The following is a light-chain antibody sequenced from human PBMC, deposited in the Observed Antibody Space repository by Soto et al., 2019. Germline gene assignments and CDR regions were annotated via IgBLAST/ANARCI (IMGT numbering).Light chain of an antibody. V-gene: IGKV3-20*01. CDR3: QQYGSSSFT. Sequence: EIVLTQSPGTLSLSPGEGATLSCRASHSVASTYLAWYQQKPGLAPRLIIYGASNRASGTPDRFSGGGSGTDFTLTISRLETEDFAVYYCQQYGSSSFTFGQGTKLEIK. J-gene: IGKJ2*01. CDR1: HSVASTY. CDR2: GAS.